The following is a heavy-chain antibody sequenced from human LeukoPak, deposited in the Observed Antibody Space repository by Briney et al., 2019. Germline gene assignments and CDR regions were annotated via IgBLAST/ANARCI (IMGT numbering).Heavy chain of an antibody. CDR1: RGTFSSYT. CDR3: ATSLRFLEWLDAFDI. D-gene: IGHD3-3*01. V-gene: IGHV1-18*01. Sequence: ASVKVSCKASRGTFSSYTISWVRQAPGQGLEWMGCISAYNGNTNYAQKLQGRVTMTTDTSTGTAYMELRSLRSDDTAVYYCATSLRFLEWLDAFDIWGQGTMVTVSS. J-gene: IGHJ3*02. CDR2: ISAYNGNT.